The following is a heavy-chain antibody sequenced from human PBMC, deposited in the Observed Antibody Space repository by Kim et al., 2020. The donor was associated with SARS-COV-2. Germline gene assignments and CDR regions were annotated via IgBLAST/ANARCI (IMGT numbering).Heavy chain of an antibody. V-gene: IGHV3-30*02. CDR3: AGGAMVRGADRDY. Sequence: YRDSLKCRFTITRHNSKNTRYLQMNSLKTEETAVYYCAGGAMVRGADRDYWSQGTLVTVSS. J-gene: IGHJ4*02. D-gene: IGHD3-10*01.